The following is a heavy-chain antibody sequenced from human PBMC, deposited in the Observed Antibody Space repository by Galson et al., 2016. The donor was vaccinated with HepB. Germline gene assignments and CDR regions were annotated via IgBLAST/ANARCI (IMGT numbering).Heavy chain of an antibody. D-gene: IGHD3-3*01. Sequence: SLRLSCAASGFTLSSSWMHWVRQAPGKGLEWVSRINSAGSSTSSADSLNGRFTTSRDNTKNTLYLQMNSLRAEDTAVYYCARGQHKTTFGVTINNHYYMDVRGKGTTVTVSS. J-gene: IGHJ6*03. CDR2: INSAGSST. V-gene: IGHV3-74*01. CDR3: ARGQHKTTFGVTINNHYYMDV. CDR1: GFTLSSSW.